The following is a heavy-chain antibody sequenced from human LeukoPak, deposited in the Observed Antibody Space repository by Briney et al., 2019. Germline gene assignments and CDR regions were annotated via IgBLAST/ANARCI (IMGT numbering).Heavy chain of an antibody. CDR3: ARAHSNNWQFDY. CDR2: VYYNGNS. V-gene: IGHV4-59*01. Sequence: SETLSLTCTVSGDSISGYYWSWIRQPPGKRLEWIGYVYYNGNSDYNPSLKSRVSILVDTSNNQLSLKLKSVTAADTAVYYCARAHSNNWQFDYWGQGSLVTVSS. D-gene: IGHD6-13*01. J-gene: IGHJ4*02. CDR1: GDSISGYY.